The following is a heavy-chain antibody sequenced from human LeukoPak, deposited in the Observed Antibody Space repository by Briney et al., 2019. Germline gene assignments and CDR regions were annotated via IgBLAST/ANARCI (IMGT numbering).Heavy chain of an antibody. CDR1: GYTFTSYY. CDR2: INPSGGST. J-gene: IGHJ4*02. D-gene: IGHD2-2*01. Sequence: ASVKVSCKASGYTFTSYYMHWVRQAPGQGLEWMGVINPSGGSTIYAQKFQGRVTITADKSTSTAYMELSSLRSEDTAVYYCARDHCSSTSCYYDYWGQGTLVTVSS. V-gene: IGHV1-46*01. CDR3: ARDHCSSTSCYYDY.